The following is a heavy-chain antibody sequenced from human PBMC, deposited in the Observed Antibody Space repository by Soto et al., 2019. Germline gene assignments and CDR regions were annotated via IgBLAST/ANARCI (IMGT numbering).Heavy chain of an antibody. J-gene: IGHJ4*02. CDR1: GGSISSGDYY. CDR2: IYYSGST. Sequence: SETLSLTCTVSGGSISSGDYYWSWIRQPPGKGLEWIGYIYYSGSTYYNPSLKSRVTISVDTSKNQFSLKLSSVTAADTAVYYCAREGHYYDSSGSFDXWGQGTLVTVSS. CDR3: AREGHYYDSSGSFDX. D-gene: IGHD3-22*01. V-gene: IGHV4-30-4*01.